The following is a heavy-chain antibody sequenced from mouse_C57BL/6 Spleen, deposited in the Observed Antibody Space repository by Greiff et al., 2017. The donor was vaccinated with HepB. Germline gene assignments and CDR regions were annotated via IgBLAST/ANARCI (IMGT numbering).Heavy chain of an antibody. CDR2: ISDGGSYT. CDR1: GFTFSSYA. D-gene: IGHD1-1*01. J-gene: IGHJ4*01. V-gene: IGHV5-4*01. CDR3: AREGFITTADYYAMDY. Sequence: EVKLVESGGGLVKPGGSLKLSCAASGFTFSSYAMSWVRQTPEKRLEWVATISDGGSYTYYPDNVKGRFTISRDNAKNNRYLQMSHLKSEDTAMYYCAREGFITTADYYAMDYWGQGTSVTVSS.